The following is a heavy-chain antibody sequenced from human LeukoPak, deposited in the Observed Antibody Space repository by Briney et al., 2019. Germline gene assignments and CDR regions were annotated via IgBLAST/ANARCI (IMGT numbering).Heavy chain of an antibody. CDR3: ARRSSGFLIRGFYYFDY. Sequence: PSETLSLTCAVYGGSFSGYYWSWIRQPPGKGLEWIGEINHSGSTNYNPSLKSRVTISVDTSKNQFSLKLSSVTAADTAVYYCARRSSGFLIRGFYYFDYWGQGTLVTVSS. CDR1: GGSFSGYY. D-gene: IGHD6-19*01. V-gene: IGHV4-34*01. CDR2: INHSGST. J-gene: IGHJ4*02.